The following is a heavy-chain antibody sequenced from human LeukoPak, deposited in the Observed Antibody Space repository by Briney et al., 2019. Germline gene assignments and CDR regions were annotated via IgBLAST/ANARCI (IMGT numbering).Heavy chain of an antibody. J-gene: IGHJ6*03. CDR1: GGSISSGSYY. V-gene: IGHV4-61*02. CDR3: ARARDCSSTSCYPINYYYYYMDV. D-gene: IGHD2-2*01. Sequence: SETLSLTCTVSGGSISSGSYYWSWIRQPAGKGLEWIGRIYTSGSTNYNPSLKSRVTISVDTSKNQFSLKLSSVTAADTAVYYCARARDCSSTSCYPINYYYYYMDVWGKGTTVTVSS. CDR2: IYTSGST.